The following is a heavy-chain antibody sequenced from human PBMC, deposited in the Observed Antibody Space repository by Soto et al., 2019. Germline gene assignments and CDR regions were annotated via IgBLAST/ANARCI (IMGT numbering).Heavy chain of an antibody. J-gene: IGHJ6*02. V-gene: IGHV1-8*01. CDR1: GYTFTSYD. Sequence: QVQLLQSGAEVKKPGASVKVSCKASGYTFTSYDINWVRQATGQGLEWMGWMNPNSGNTGYAQKFQGRVTMTRNTSISTAYMELSSLRSEETAVYYCARRGYSSSWYYYYYYGMDVWGQGTTVTVSS. CDR3: ARRGYSSSWYYYYYYGMDV. CDR2: MNPNSGNT. D-gene: IGHD6-13*01.